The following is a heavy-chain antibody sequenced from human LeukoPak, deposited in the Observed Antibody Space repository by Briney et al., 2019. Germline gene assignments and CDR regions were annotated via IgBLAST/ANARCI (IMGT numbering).Heavy chain of an antibody. J-gene: IGHJ5*01. V-gene: IGHV3-53*01. CDR3: AKARPVDIVVVVTAYDS. Sequence: GGSLRLSCAASGFTVSSNYMSWVRQAPGKGLEWVSVIYSGGNTYYADSVKGGFTISRDNSKNTLYLQMNSLRAEDTAVYYCAKARPVDIVVVVTAYDSWGQGTLVTVSS. CDR2: IYSGGNT. CDR1: GFTVSSNY. D-gene: IGHD2-15*01.